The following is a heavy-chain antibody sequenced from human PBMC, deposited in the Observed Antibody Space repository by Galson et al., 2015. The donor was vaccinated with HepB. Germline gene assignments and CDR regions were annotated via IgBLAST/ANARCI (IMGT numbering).Heavy chain of an antibody. J-gene: IGHJ3*02. V-gene: IGHV3-49*04. CDR1: GSTFGDHA. CDR2: IRSKAYGGTT. Sequence: SLRLSCAASGSTFGDHAMSWVRQAPGKGLEWVGFIRSKAYGGTTEYAASVKGRFTISRDDSKSIAYLQMNSLKTEDTAVYYCTRFDFDWFYDAFDIWGQGTMVTVSS. D-gene: IGHD3-9*01. CDR3: TRFDFDWFYDAFDI.